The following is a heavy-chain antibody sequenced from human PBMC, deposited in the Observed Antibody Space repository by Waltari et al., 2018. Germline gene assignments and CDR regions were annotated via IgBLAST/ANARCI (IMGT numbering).Heavy chain of an antibody. V-gene: IGHV4-31*03. CDR1: GGSISSGGSY. CDR3: ARVRGYPSYYFDY. CDR2: IYYSGST. D-gene: IGHD3-22*01. J-gene: IGHJ4*02. Sequence: QVQLQESGPGLVKPSQTLSLTCTVSGGSISSGGSYWSWIRQHPGKGLEWIGYIYYSGSTHENPSLKSRVTISVDTSKNQFSLKLSSVTAADTAVYYCARVRGYPSYYFDYWGQGTLVTVSS.